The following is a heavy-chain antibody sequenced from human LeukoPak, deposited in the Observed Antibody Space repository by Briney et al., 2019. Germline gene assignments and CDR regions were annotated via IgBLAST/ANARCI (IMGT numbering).Heavy chain of an antibody. CDR3: ARALHRDGYNGGVDY. J-gene: IGHJ4*02. CDR1: GFTFSSYA. CDR2: ISYDGSNK. Sequence: QPGGSLRLSCAASGFTFSSYAMHWVRQAPGKGLEWVAVISYDGSNKYYADSVKGRFTISRDNSKNTLYLQMNSLRAEDTAVYYCARALHRDGYNGGVDYWGQGTLVTVSS. V-gene: IGHV3-30-3*01. D-gene: IGHD5-24*01.